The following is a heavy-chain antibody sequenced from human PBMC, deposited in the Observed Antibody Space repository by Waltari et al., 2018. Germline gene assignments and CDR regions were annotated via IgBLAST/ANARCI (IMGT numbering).Heavy chain of an antibody. CDR2: IYYSGST. CDR1: GGSISSSSYY. D-gene: IGHD6-6*01. Sequence: QLQLQESGPGLVKPSETLSLPCPVSGGSISSSSYYWGWLRQPPGKGLEWIGSIYYSGSTYYNPSLKSRVTISVDTSKNQFSLKLSSVTAADTAVYYCASLYSSWEENWFDPWGQGTLVTVSS. CDR3: ASLYSSWEENWFDP. V-gene: IGHV4-39*07. J-gene: IGHJ5*02.